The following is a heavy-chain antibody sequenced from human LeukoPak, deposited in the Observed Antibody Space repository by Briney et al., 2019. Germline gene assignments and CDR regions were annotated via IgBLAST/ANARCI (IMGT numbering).Heavy chain of an antibody. Sequence: GGSLRLSCAASGFTFSSYGMHWVRQAPGKGLEWVAVISYDGSNTYYADSVKGRFTISRDNSKNMLYLQMNSLRAEDTAAYYCAKPYYYGSRSYMDYWGQGTLVTVSS. J-gene: IGHJ4*02. CDR1: GFTFSSYG. CDR3: AKPYYYGSRSYMDY. CDR2: ISYDGSNT. D-gene: IGHD3-10*01. V-gene: IGHV3-30*18.